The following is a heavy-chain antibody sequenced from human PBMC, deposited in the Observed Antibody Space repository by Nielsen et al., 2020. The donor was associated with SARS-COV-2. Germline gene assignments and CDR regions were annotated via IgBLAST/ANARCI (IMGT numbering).Heavy chain of an antibody. CDR3: AREDRTNWYGVDY. CDR1: GFTFSNFA. D-gene: IGHD6-13*01. Sequence: GESLKISCAASGFTFSNFAMNWVRQAPGKGLEWVSTIGVSGGGTYYADSLKGRFTISRDNSKNTVSLQMDSLRSEDTAVYYCAREDRTNWYGVDYWGQGTLVTVSS. J-gene: IGHJ4*02. CDR2: IGVSGGGT. V-gene: IGHV3-23*01.